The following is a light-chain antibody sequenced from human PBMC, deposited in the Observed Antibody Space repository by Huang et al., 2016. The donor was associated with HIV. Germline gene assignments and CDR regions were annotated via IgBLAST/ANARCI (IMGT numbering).Light chain of an antibody. J-gene: IGKJ1*01. Sequence: EIVLTQSPGTLSWSPGEIATLSCRASQSVGSRYLAWYQQKPGQAPRLLIYGTSSRATGIPDRFSGSGSGTDFTLTITRLEPEDVAVYYCHQYGTSPRTFGQGTKVEIK. CDR3: HQYGTSPRT. CDR2: GTS. CDR1: QSVGSRY. V-gene: IGKV3-20*01.